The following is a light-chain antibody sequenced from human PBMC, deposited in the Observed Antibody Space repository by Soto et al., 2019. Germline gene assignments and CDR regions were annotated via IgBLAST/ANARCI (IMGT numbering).Light chain of an antibody. Sequence: QSALTQPASVSGSPGQSITISCTGTSSDVGTYNYVSWYQHHPGKAPKLMIYQVSNRPSGVSNRFSGSKSGNTASLTISGLQAEDEADYYCSSYTSSNTFYVFGTGTKLTVL. J-gene: IGLJ1*01. CDR3: SSYTSSNTFYV. CDR2: QVS. V-gene: IGLV2-14*01. CDR1: SSDVGTYNY.